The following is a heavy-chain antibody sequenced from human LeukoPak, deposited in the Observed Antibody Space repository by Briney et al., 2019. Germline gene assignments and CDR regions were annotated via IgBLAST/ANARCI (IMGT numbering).Heavy chain of an antibody. J-gene: IGHJ4*02. Sequence: GGSLRLSCAASGFTFSTYNMNWVRQAPGKGLEWVSSITSGGTYTYYADSVKGRFTTSRDNAKNSLSLQLSSLRAEDTAVYYWARGHYDILTASYKWTPDYWGQGILVTVSS. V-gene: IGHV3-21*06. D-gene: IGHD3-9*01. CDR2: ITSGGTYT. CDR1: GFTFSTYN. CDR3: ARGHYDILTASYKWTPDY.